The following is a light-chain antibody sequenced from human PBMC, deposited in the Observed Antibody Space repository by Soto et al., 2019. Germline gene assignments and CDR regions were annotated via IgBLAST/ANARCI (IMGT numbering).Light chain of an antibody. J-gene: IGLJ1*01. Sequence: QSVLTQPPSASGSPGQSVTSSCTGTSSDVGGYNYVSWYQQHPGKAPKLMIYEVSKRPSGVPDRFSGSKSGNTASLTVSGLQPEDEAEYYCSSYAGSNKSVFGTGTKVTVL. CDR1: SSDVGGYNY. V-gene: IGLV2-8*01. CDR3: SSYAGSNKSV. CDR2: EVS.